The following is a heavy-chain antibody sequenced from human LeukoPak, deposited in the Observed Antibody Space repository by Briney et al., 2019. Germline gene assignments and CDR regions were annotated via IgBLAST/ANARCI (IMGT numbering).Heavy chain of an antibody. J-gene: IGHJ4*02. CDR1: GGSITGYY. D-gene: IGHD3-9*01. CDR3: ARGNILTGYCFDF. V-gene: IGHV4-34*01. CDR2: IHYTGAT. Sequence: PSETLSLTCAASGGSITGYYWSWIRQTPGRGLEWVGEIHYTGATSYNPSLKSRATISTDTSKNQFSLRLSSVTAADTAVYYFARGNILTGYCFDFWGQGALVTVSS.